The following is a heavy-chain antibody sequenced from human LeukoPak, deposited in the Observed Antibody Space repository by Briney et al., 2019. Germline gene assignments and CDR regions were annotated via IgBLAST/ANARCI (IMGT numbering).Heavy chain of an antibody. D-gene: IGHD2-2*01. CDR2: INPNSGGT. Sequence: GASVKVSCKASGYTFTGYYMHWVRQAPGQGLEWMGWINPNSGGTNYAQKFQGRVTMTRDASISTAYMELSRLRSDDTAVYYCAREGGIVVVPAAHTHNYMDVWGKGTTVTVSS. J-gene: IGHJ6*03. V-gene: IGHV1-2*02. CDR3: AREGGIVVVPAAHTHNYMDV. CDR1: GYTFTGYY.